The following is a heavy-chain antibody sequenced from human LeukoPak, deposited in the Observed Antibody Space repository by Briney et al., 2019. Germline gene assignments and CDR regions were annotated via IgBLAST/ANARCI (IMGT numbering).Heavy chain of an antibody. D-gene: IGHD6-13*01. J-gene: IGHJ4*02. Sequence: PGGSLRLSCAASGFTFTDYYMSWIRQAPGQGLEWVSYISTSGGTTNYADSVKGRFTISRDKATNTLYLQMSSLRAEDTAVYYCARLKTQTVSIAAAGTFDYWGQGTLVTVSS. V-gene: IGHV3-11*04. CDR1: GFTFTDYY. CDR2: ISTSGGTT. CDR3: ARLKTQTVSIAAAGTFDY.